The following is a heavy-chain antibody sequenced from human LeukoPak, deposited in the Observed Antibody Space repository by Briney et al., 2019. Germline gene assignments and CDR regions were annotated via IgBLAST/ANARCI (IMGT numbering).Heavy chain of an antibody. CDR3: ARVGVDYSGNIIKYFFDY. J-gene: IGHJ4*02. V-gene: IGHV4-39*07. Sequence: SETLSLTCTVSGGSISSSSYYWGWIRQPPGKGLEWIGSIYYSGSTYYNPSLKSRVTISVDTSKNQFSLKLRSVTAADTAVYYCARVGVDYSGNIIKYFFDYWGQGTLVTVSS. CDR1: GGSISSSSYY. CDR2: IYYSGST. D-gene: IGHD4-23*01.